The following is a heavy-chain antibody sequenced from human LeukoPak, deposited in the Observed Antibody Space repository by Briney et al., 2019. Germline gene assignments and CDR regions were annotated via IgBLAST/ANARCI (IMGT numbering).Heavy chain of an antibody. CDR2: INHSGST. CDR1: GGSFSGYY. V-gene: IGHV4-34*01. J-gene: IGHJ4*02. Sequence: SETLSLTCAVYGGSFSGYYWSWIRQPPGKGLEWIGEINHSGSTNYNPSLKSRVTISVDTSKNQFSLKLSSVTAADTAVYYCARPNSSGSYYFDYWGQGTLVTVSS. D-gene: IGHD6-25*01. CDR3: ARPNSSGSYYFDY.